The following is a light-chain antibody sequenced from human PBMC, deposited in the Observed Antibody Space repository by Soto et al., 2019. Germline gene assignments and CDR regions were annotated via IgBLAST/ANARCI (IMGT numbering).Light chain of an antibody. CDR3: AAWDDSLNGYV. Sequence: VLTQPPSASGTPGQRVTISCSGSSSNIGSNTVNWYQQLPGTAPKLLIYSNNERPSGVPDRFSGPKSGTSASLAISGLQSEDEADYYCAAWDDSLNGYVFGTGTKVTVL. V-gene: IGLV1-44*01. CDR2: SNN. J-gene: IGLJ1*01. CDR1: SSNIGSNT.